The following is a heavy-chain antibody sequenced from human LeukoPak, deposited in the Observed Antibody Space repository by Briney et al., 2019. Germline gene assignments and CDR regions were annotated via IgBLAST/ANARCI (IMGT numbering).Heavy chain of an antibody. D-gene: IGHD6-19*01. Sequence: GGSLRLSCAASGFTFSSCGMHWVRQAPGKGLEWVAVISYDGSNKYYADSVKGRFTISRDNSKNALFLEMNSLRAEDTAVYYCAKALTSGWYLDAFNIWGQGTMVTVSS. CDR3: AKALTSGWYLDAFNI. CDR1: GFTFSSCG. CDR2: ISYDGSNK. J-gene: IGHJ3*02. V-gene: IGHV3-30*18.